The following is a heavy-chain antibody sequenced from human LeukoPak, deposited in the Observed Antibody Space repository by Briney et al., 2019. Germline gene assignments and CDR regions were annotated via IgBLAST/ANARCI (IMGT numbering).Heavy chain of an antibody. V-gene: IGHV3-30*04. CDR1: GFTFSSYA. J-gene: IGHJ4*02. CDR3: TRDHLGYCSSTSCYYLDY. D-gene: IGHD2-2*01. Sequence: GRSLRLSCGASGFTFSSYAMHWVRQAPGKGLEWVAVVSDDGTNDYYADSVKGRLTISRDNSKNTLYLQLNSLRVEDTAVYYCTRDHLGYCSSTSCYYLDYWGQGTLVTVSS. CDR2: VSDDGTND.